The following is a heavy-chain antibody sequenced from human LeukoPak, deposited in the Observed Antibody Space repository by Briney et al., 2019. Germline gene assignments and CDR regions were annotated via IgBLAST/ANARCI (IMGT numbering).Heavy chain of an antibody. V-gene: IGHV1-2*02. CDR1: GYTFSSYG. CDR3: ARPLGSQGSYPLYNY. J-gene: IGHJ4*02. D-gene: IGHD3-16*01. Sequence: ASVKVSCKASGYTFSSYGLSWVRQAPGQGLEWMGWINPNSGGTNYAQKFQGRVTMTRDTSISTAYMELSRLRSDDTAVYYYARPLGSQGSYPLYNYWGQGTLVTVSS. CDR2: INPNSGGT.